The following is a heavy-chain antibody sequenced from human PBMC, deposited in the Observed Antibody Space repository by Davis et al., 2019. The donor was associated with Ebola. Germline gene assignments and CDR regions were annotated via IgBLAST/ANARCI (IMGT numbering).Heavy chain of an antibody. J-gene: IGHJ4*02. CDR3: ARHMRLAVAGTDY. Sequence: GGSLRLSCKGSGYSFTSYWIGWVRQMPGKGLEWMGIIYPGDSDTRYSPSFQGQVTISADKSISTAYLQWSSLKASDTAMYYCARHMRLAVAGTDYWGQGTLVTVSS. V-gene: IGHV5-51*01. CDR2: IYPGDSDT. CDR1: GYSFTSYW. D-gene: IGHD6-19*01.